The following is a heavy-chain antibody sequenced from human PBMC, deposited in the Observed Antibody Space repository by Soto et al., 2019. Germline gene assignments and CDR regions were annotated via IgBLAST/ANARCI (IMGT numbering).Heavy chain of an antibody. CDR3: ARGDILTGDY. J-gene: IGHJ4*02. D-gene: IGHD3-9*01. Sequence: GGSLRLSCAASGFILSSYSMNWVRQAPGKGLEWVSSISSGSNSIYYADSVKGRFTISRDNAKNSLYLQMNSLRAEDTAVYYCARGDILTGDYWGPGAVVTGST. V-gene: IGHV3-21*01. CDR1: GFILSSYS. CDR2: ISSGSNSI.